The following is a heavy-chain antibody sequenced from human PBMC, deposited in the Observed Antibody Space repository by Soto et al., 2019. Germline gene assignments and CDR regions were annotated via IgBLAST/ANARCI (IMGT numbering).Heavy chain of an antibody. CDR3: ARSATQITHHYYTVTTDFDAFDI. J-gene: IGHJ3*02. CDR2: INPSGGST. D-gene: IGHD4-4*01. CDR1: GCTFTSYY. Sequence: ASVKVSCKASGCTFTSYYMHWVRQAPVQGLEWMGIINPSGGSTSYAQKFQGRVTMTRDTSTSTVYMELSSLRSEDTAVYYCARSATQITHHYYTVTTDFDAFDIWGQGTMVTVSS. V-gene: IGHV1-46*01.